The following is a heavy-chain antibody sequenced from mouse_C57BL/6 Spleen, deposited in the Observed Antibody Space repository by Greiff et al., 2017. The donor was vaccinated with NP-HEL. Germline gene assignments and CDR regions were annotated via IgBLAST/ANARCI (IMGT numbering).Heavy chain of an antibody. CDR2: IDPSDSYT. CDR3: ARSRDYYGSSEDY. V-gene: IGHV1-59*01. Sequence: QVQLQQPGAELVRPGTSVKLSCKASGYTFTSYWMHWVKQRPGQGLEWIGVIDPSDSYTHYNQKFKGKATLTVDTSSSTAYMQLSSLTSEDSAVYYCARSRDYYGSSEDYWGQGTTLTVSS. D-gene: IGHD1-1*01. J-gene: IGHJ2*01. CDR1: GYTFTSYW.